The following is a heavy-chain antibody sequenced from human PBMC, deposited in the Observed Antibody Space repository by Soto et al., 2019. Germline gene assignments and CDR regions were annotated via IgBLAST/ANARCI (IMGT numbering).Heavy chain of an antibody. D-gene: IGHD6-13*01. V-gene: IGHV4-34*01. J-gene: IGHJ6*02. CDR2: INHSGST. CDR1: GGSFSGYY. CDR3: ARAGYSSSWYPGYGMDV. Sequence: PSETLSLTCAVYGGSFSGYYWSWIRQPPGKGLEWIGEINHSGSTNYNPSLKSRVTISVDTSKNQFSLKLSSATAAATAVYYCARAGYSSSWYPGYGMDVWGQGTTVTVSS.